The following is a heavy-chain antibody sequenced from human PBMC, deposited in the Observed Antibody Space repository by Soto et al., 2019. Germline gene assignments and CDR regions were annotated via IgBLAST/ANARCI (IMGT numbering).Heavy chain of an antibody. D-gene: IGHD3-16*01. V-gene: IGHV4-31*03. CDR1: GGSISSGGYY. J-gene: IGHJ4*02. CDR2: IYYSGTT. CDR3: ARRGIQGPIDY. Sequence: SETLSLTCTVSGGSISSGGYYWSWIRQHPGKGLEWIGYIYYSGTTYYNPSLKSRVTMSVDTSKNQFSLKLTSVTAVDTAVYYRARRGIQGPIDYWGQGTLVTVSS.